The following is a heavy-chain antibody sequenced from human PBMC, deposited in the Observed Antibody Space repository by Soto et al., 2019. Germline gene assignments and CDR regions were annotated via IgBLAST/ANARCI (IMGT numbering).Heavy chain of an antibody. CDR2: INPSGGST. D-gene: IGHD3-3*01. CDR1: GYTFTSYY. CDR3: AREGYDFWSGYPYYYGMDV. V-gene: IGHV1-46*01. J-gene: IGHJ6*02. Sequence: ASVKVSCKASGYTFTSYYMHWVRQAPGQGLEWMGIINPSGGSTSYAQKFQGRVTMTRDTSTSTVYMELSSLRSEDTAVYYCAREGYDFWSGYPYYYGMDVWGQGTTVTISS.